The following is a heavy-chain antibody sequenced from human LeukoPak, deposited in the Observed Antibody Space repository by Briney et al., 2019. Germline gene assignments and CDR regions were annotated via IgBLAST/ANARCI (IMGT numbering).Heavy chain of an antibody. J-gene: IGHJ6*03. D-gene: IGHD4-23*01. V-gene: IGHV1-2*02. CDR3: AKNGGITTAGSGFYYLHV. Sequence: GASVKVSCKTSGYTFTAYYIHWVRQAPGQGLEWMGWINPYHDDTNYAEKFQGRVTMTRDTSSNTAYMELSRLTSDDAAVYYCAKNGGITTAGSGFYYLHVWGKGTTVTISS. CDR2: INPYHDDT. CDR1: GYTFTAYY.